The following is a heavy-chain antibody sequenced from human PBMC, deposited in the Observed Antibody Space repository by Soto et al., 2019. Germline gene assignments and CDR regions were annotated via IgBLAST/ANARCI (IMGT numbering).Heavy chain of an antibody. J-gene: IGHJ5*02. CDR2: ISGSGGST. D-gene: IGHD6-13*01. Sequence: GGSLRLSCAASGFTFSSYAMSWVRQAPGKGLEWVSAISGSGGSTYYADSVKGWFTISRDNSKNTLYLQMNSLRAEDTAVYYCAKDVSSSWLGWFDPWGQGTLVTVSS. CDR1: GFTFSSYA. V-gene: IGHV3-23*01. CDR3: AKDVSSSWLGWFDP.